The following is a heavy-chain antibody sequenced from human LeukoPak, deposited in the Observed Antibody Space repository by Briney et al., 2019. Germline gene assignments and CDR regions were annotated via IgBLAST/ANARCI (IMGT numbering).Heavy chain of an antibody. D-gene: IGHD3-3*01. V-gene: IGHV3-7*01. CDR1: GFTFSSYW. Sequence: PGGSLRLSCAASGFTFSSYWMSWVRQAPGKGLEWVANIKQDGSEKYYVDSVKGRFTISRDNAKNSLYLQMNSLRAEDTAVYYCARRYYDFWSGYYPFFDYWGQGTLVTVSS. CDR3: ARRYYDFWSGYYPFFDY. CDR2: IKQDGSEK. J-gene: IGHJ4*02.